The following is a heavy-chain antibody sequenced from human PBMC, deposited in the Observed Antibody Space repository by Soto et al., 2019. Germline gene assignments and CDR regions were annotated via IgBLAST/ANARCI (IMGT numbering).Heavy chain of an antibody. Sequence: PGESLKISCTGSGYSFTSYWISWVRQMPGKGLEWMGRIDPSDSYTNYSPSFQGHVTISADKSISTAYLQWSSLKASDTAMYYCARRRKRGYSDVAYYYYGMDVWGQGTTVTVSS. V-gene: IGHV5-10-1*01. CDR2: IDPSDSYT. CDR1: GYSFTSYW. CDR3: ARRRKRGYSDVAYYYYGMDV. D-gene: IGHD5-18*01. J-gene: IGHJ6*02.